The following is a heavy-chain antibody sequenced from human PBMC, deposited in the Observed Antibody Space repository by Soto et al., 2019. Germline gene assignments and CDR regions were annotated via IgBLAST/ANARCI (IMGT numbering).Heavy chain of an antibody. J-gene: IGHJ6*03. D-gene: IGHD5-12*01. CDR2: INPNGGVT. CDR3: AGESGGATATLDYYYFYMDV. V-gene: IGHV1-2*04. CDR1: GDSFNDYY. Sequence: QVQLVQSGAEVRKPGASVTVSCRSSGDSFNDYYIHWVRQAPGQGFEWMGWINPNGGVTKYAQKCQGWVSMTRDTSIRAVYMQLSRLRSDDTAVYYCAGESGGATATLDYYYFYMDVWGTGTTVNVSS.